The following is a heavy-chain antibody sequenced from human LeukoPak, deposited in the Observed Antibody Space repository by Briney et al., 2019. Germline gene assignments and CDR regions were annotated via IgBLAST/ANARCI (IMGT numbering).Heavy chain of an antibody. D-gene: IGHD2-8*01. V-gene: IGHV3-48*03. Sequence: QPGGSLRLSCAASGFTFSSYEMNWVRQAPGKGLEWVSYISSSGSTIYYADSVKGRFTISRDNAKNSLYLQMNSLRAEDTAVYYCARTRTSGVHFDYWGQGTLVTVSS. CDR2: ISSSGSTI. CDR1: GFTFSSYE. J-gene: IGHJ4*02. CDR3: ARTRTSGVHFDY.